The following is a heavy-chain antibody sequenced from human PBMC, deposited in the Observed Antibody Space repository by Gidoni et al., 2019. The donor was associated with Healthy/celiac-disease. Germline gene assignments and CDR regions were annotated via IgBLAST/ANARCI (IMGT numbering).Heavy chain of an antibody. CDR3: ARDKQLVPGGGTFDY. CDR2: IWYDGSNK. D-gene: IGHD6-13*01. Sequence: QVQLVESGGGVVQPGRSLRLSCAASGFTFSSYGMHWVRQAPGKGLEWVAVIWYDGSNKYYADSVKGRFTISRDNSKNTLYLQMNSLRAEDTAVYYCARDKQLVPGGGTFDYWGQGTLVTVSS. J-gene: IGHJ4*02. V-gene: IGHV3-33*01. CDR1: GFTFSSYG.